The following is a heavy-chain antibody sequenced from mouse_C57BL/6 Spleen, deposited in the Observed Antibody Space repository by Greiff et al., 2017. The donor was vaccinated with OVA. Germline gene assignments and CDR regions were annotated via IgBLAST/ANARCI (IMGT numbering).Heavy chain of an antibody. CDR1: GYAFSSSW. V-gene: IGHV1-82*01. Sequence: QVQLQQSGPELVKPGASVKISCKASGYAFSSSWMNWVKQRPGKGLEWIGRIYPGDGDTNYNGKFKGKATLTADKSSSTAYMQLSSLTSEDSAVYFCAGGHGGESFYLDYWGQGTTLTVSS. CDR2: IYPGDGDT. J-gene: IGHJ2*01. CDR3: AGGHGGESFYLDY. D-gene: IGHD3-3*01.